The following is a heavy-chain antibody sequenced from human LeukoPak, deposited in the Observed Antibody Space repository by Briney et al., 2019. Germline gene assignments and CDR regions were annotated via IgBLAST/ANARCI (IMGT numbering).Heavy chain of an antibody. V-gene: IGHV4-61*02. CDR1: GGSISSGNYY. CDR2: VYASGST. CDR3: AREYDFWSGYYTD. D-gene: IGHD3-3*01. J-gene: IGHJ4*02. Sequence: KSSETLSLTCTVSGGSISSGNYYWSWIRQPAGKGLEWIGRVYASGSTNYNPSLKSRVTISVDTSKNQFSLKLSSVTAADTAVYYCAREYDFWSGYYTDWGQGTLVTVSS.